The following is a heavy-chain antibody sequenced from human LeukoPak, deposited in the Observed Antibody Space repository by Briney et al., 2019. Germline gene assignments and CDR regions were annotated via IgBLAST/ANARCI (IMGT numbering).Heavy chain of an antibody. CDR2: IYTSGST. Sequence: SETLSLTCTVSGGSISSYYWSWIRQPAGKGLEWIGRIYTSGSTNYNPSLKSRVTMSVDTSKNQFSLKLSSVTAADTAVYYCARIQRGYSYGLGLYYFDYWGQGTLVTVSS. V-gene: IGHV4-4*07. CDR3: ARIQRGYSYGLGLYYFDY. CDR1: GGSISSYY. J-gene: IGHJ4*02. D-gene: IGHD5-18*01.